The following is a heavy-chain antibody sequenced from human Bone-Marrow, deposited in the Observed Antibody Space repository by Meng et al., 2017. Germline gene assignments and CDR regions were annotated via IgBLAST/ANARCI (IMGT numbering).Heavy chain of an antibody. CDR3: TRVFRDYYDSSAYFFDL. D-gene: IGHD3-22*01. V-gene: IGHV3-73*01. J-gene: IGHJ2*01. CDR1: GFTFSDSA. CDR2: IRSNANSYVT. Sequence: GESLKISCAASGFTFSDSAMHWVRQPSGKGLEWVGRIRSNANSYVTAYATSVKGRFTISRDDSKNTAYLQMNSLKTEDTAVYFCTRVFRDYYDSSAYFFDLWGHGTLVTVSS.